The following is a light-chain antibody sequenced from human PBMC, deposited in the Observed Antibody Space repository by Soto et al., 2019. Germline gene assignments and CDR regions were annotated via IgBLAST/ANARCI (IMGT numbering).Light chain of an antibody. CDR2: SSS. Sequence: EIVFTQSAGAVSLSPGVSVTLSCRASQSVTSNYLAWYQQKPGQSPRLLIYSSSNRATDIPDRFSGSGSGTDFTLTISRLEPEDFAVYYCQQYGSSPWTFGQGTKVDIK. CDR3: QQYGSSPWT. J-gene: IGKJ1*01. CDR1: QSVTSNY. V-gene: IGKV3-20*01.